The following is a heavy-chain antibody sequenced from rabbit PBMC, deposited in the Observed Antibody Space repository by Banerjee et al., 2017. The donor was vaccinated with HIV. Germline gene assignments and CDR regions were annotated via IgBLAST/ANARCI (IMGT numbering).Heavy chain of an antibody. V-gene: IGHV1S40*01. CDR1: GFTLSSYW. J-gene: IGHJ4*01. CDR3: AKDLNSLACDL. Sequence: QSLEESGGDLVKPGASLTLTCTASGFTLSSYWMCWVRQAPGKGLEWIACIESGSSGTTHYASWAKGRFTISKTSSTTVTLQMTSLTAADTATYFCAKDLNSLACDLWGPGTLVTVS. D-gene: IGHD2-1*01. CDR2: IESGSSGTT.